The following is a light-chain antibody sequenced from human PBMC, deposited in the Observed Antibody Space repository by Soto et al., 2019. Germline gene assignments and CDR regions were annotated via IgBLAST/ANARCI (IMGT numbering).Light chain of an antibody. V-gene: IGLV2-14*01. J-gene: IGLJ1*01. CDR2: HVS. CDR3: SSYTRTSTYV. CDR1: SSDVGGYNY. Sequence: QSVLTQPASVSGSPGQSIPISCTGTSSDVGGYNYVSWYQQYPGKAPKLVIYHVSNRPSGVSNRFSGSKSGNSASLTISGLQAEDEADYYCSSYTRTSTYVFGTGTKVTVL.